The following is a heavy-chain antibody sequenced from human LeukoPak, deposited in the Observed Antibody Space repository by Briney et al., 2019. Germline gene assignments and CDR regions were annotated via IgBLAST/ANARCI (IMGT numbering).Heavy chain of an antibody. CDR3: ARGVGNYYYVRDV. V-gene: IGHV3-33*01. CDR2: IWYDGSNK. D-gene: IGHD3-10*01. CDR1: GFTFSRYG. Sequence: GTSLRLSCAASGFTFSRYGMHWVRQAPGKGREWVAVIWYDGSNKYYADSVKGRFTISRDNSKNTLYLQMNSLRAEDTAVYYCARGVGNYYYVRDVWGQGTTVTVSS. J-gene: IGHJ6*02.